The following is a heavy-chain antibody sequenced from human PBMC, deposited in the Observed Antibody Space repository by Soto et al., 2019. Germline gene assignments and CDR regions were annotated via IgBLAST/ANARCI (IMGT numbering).Heavy chain of an antibody. V-gene: IGHV5-10-1*01. CDR3: VVVPAALRYYYGMDV. CDR1: GYSFTSYW. CDR2: IDPSDSYT. Sequence: RGESLKISCKGSGYSFTSYWISWVRQMPGKGLEWMGRIDPSDSYTNYSPSFQGHVTISADKSISTAYLQWSSLKASDTAMYYCVVVPAALRYYYGMDVWGQGTTVTVSS. D-gene: IGHD2-2*01. J-gene: IGHJ6*02.